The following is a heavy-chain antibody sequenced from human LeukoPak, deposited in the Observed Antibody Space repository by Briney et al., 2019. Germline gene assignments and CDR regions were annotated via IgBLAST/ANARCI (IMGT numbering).Heavy chain of an antibody. CDR2: ISGGDGSL. Sequence: GGSLRLSCAASGFTFSTYAMRWVRQAPGKGLEWVSSISGGDGSLYYADSVKGRFTISRDNSKNTLYLQMNSLRAEDTAVYYCAKGESHPKYYFDYWGQGTLVTVSS. J-gene: IGHJ4*02. CDR3: AKGESHPKYYFDY. CDR1: GFTFSTYA. D-gene: IGHD3-10*01. V-gene: IGHV3-23*01.